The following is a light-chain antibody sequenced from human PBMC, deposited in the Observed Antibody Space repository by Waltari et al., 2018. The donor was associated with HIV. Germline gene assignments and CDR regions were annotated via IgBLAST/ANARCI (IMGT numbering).Light chain of an antibody. CDR2: WAS. CDR1: QSVLYNSNNKNF. J-gene: IGKJ4*01. CDR3: QQYYSTPLT. V-gene: IGKV4-1*01. Sequence: DIVMTQSPDSLAVSLGERATINCKSSQSVLYNSNNKNFLAWYQQKPGPPPKVLIYWASTRESGVPDRFSGSGSGTDFTLTISSLQAEDVAVYYCQQYYSTPLTFGGGTKVEIK.